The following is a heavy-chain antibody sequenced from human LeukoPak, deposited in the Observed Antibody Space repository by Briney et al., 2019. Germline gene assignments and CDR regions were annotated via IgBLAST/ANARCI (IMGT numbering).Heavy chain of an antibody. V-gene: IGHV3-23*01. J-gene: IGHJ4*02. D-gene: IGHD3-22*01. CDR1: GFTFSSYA. Sequence: GGSLRLSCAASGFTFSSYAMSWVRQAPGKGLEWVSAISGSGGNTDCADSVKGRFTISRDNSKNTLYLQMISLRAEDTAVYYCARRRDSSDAKDFDYWGQGTLVTVSS. CDR3: ARRRDSSDAKDFDY. CDR2: ISGSGGNT.